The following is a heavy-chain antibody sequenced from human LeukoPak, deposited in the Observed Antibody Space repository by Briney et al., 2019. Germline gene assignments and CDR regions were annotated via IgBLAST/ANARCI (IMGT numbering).Heavy chain of an antibody. V-gene: IGHV4-59*08. J-gene: IGHJ5*02. CDR3: ARQGRYHLSNWFDP. CDR2: IYYRGST. CDR1: GGSISTYY. Sequence: SETLSLTCTVSGGSISTYYWSWIRQPPGKGLEWIGYIYYRGSTNYNPSLRSRVTISVDTSNNHFSLELTSVTAADTAVYYCARQGRYHLSNWFDPWGQGTLVTVSS. D-gene: IGHD1-14*01.